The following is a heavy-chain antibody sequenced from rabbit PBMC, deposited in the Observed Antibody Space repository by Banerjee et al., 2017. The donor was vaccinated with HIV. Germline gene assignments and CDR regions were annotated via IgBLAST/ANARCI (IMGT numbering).Heavy chain of an antibody. CDR2: IDAGSSGST. J-gene: IGHJ4*01. CDR1: GFSFSNYYY. V-gene: IGHV1S40*01. D-gene: IGHD4-2*01. CDR3: ARDSAGREDFNL. Sequence: QSLEESGGDLVQPGASLTLTCTASGFSFSNYYYMCWVRQAPGKGLEWVAFIDAGSSGSTYYASWAKGRFTISKTSSTTVTLQMTSLTAADTATYFCARDSAGREDFNLWGQGTLVTVS.